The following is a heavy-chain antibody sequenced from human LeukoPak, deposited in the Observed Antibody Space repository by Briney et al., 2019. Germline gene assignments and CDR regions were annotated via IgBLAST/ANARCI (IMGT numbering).Heavy chain of an antibody. CDR3: ASVYVEDSSGYSHYYYYYMDV. D-gene: IGHD3-22*01. Sequence: GGSLRLSCAASGFTFSSYSMNWVRQAPGKGLEWVSSISSSSSYIYYADSVKGRFTISRDNAKNSLYLQMNSLRAEDTAVYYCASVYVEDSSGYSHYYYYYMDVXXKGXTXTVSS. V-gene: IGHV3-21*01. CDR1: GFTFSSYS. CDR2: ISSSSSYI. J-gene: IGHJ6*03.